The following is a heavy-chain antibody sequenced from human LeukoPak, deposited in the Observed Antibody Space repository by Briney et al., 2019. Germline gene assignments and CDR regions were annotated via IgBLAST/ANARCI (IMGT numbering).Heavy chain of an antibody. J-gene: IGHJ5*02. Sequence: SETLSLTCTVSGGSISSGDYYWSWIRQPPGKGLEWIGEINHSGSTNYNPSLKSRVTISVDTSKNQFSLKLSSVTAADTAVYYCASREIAVAGTGSNWFDPWGQGTLVTVSS. D-gene: IGHD6-19*01. CDR2: INHSGST. CDR3: ASREIAVAGTGSNWFDP. V-gene: IGHV4-39*07. CDR1: GGSISSGDYY.